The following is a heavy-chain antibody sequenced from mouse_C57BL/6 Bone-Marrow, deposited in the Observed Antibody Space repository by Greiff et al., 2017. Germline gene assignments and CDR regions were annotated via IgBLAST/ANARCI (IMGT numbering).Heavy chain of an antibody. V-gene: IGHV1-55*01. J-gene: IGHJ1*03. D-gene: IGHD2-5*01. Sequence: QVQLQQPGAELVQPGASEKRSCKATGYTFTSYWITWVKPRPGQGLEWIGDIYPGSGSTNYNEKFKSKATLTVDTSSSTAYMQLSSLTSEDSAVYYCARPYYSNYWYFDVWGTGTTVTVSS. CDR1: GYTFTSYW. CDR3: ARPYYSNYWYFDV. CDR2: IYPGSGST.